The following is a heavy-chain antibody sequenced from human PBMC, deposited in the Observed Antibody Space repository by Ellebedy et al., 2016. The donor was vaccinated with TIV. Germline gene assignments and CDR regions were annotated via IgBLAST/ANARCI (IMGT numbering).Heavy chain of an antibody. J-gene: IGHJ3*02. CDR2: DGGST. CDR3: AKYTAGGGGWGI. V-gene: IGHV4-59*08. CDR1: GGSISGDH. Sequence: MPSETLSLTCSVSGGSISGDHWSWIRQPPGKGLEWIGNDGGSTYYNPSLKSRVTVSVDTFKNQFSLKLTSVTAADTAVYYCAKYTAGGGGWGIWGQGTLVTVSS. D-gene: IGHD4-23*01.